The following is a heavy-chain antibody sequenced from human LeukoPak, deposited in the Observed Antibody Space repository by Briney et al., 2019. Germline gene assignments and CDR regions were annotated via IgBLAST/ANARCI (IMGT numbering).Heavy chain of an antibody. J-gene: IGHJ4*02. CDR3: ASKLTSGY. CDR2: IYSGGTK. Sequence: GGSLRLSCVVSGFTVTIIYISWVRQAHGKGLEWVSVIYSGGTKNYADSVKGRFTVYRDNSKNTLYLQMNSLRAEDTAVYYCASKLTSGYWGQGTLVTVSS. CDR1: GFTVTIIY. V-gene: IGHV3-66*01. D-gene: IGHD4-17*01.